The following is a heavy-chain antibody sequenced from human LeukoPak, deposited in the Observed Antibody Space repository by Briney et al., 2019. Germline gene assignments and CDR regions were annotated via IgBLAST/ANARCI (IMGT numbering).Heavy chain of an antibody. CDR1: GFTFSSYG. CDR2: ISYDGSNK. V-gene: IGHV3-30*03. Sequence: PGGSLRLSCAASGFTFSSYGMHWVRQAPGKGLEWVAVISYDGSNKYYADSVKGRFTISRDNSKNTLYLQMNSLRAEDTAVYYCARGEYYDSSGYYHWGQGTLVTVSS. D-gene: IGHD3-22*01. CDR3: ARGEYYDSSGYYH. J-gene: IGHJ5*02.